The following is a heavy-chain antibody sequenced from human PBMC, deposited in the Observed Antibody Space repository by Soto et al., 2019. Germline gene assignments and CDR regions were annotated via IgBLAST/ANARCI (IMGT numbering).Heavy chain of an antibody. CDR3: ARVRYSDNWHGLIDY. Sequence: SVKVSCKASGGTFSSYAISWVRQAPGQGLEWMGGIIPIFGTANYAQKFQGRVTITADESTSTAYMELSSLRSEDTAVYFCARVRYSDNWHGLIDYWGQGTLVTVSS. D-gene: IGHD4-4*01. CDR1: GGTFSSYA. V-gene: IGHV1-69*13. J-gene: IGHJ4*02. CDR2: IIPIFGTA.